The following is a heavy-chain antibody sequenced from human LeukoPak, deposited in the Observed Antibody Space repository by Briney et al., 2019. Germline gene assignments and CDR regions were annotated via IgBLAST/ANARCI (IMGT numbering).Heavy chain of an antibody. Sequence: SETLSLTCTVSGGSISSYYWSWIRQPAGKGLEWIGRIYTSGSTNYNPSLKSRVTMSVDTSKNQFSLKLSSVTAADTAVYYCAGTNGVYCSGGSCPNWFDPWGQGTLVTVSS. CDR1: GGSISSYY. CDR3: AGTNGVYCSGGSCPNWFDP. V-gene: IGHV4-4*07. D-gene: IGHD2-15*01. J-gene: IGHJ5*02. CDR2: IYTSGST.